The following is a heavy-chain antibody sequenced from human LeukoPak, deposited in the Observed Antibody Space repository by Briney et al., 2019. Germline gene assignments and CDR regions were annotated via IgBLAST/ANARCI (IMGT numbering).Heavy chain of an antibody. V-gene: IGHV3-30-3*01. CDR3: ARDGDPYDSSGYYIRHKFAGGLSYFDF. D-gene: IGHD3-22*01. CDR1: GFSFSTSA. CDR2: ISYDGSKK. Sequence: GGSLILSCAASGFSFSTSAMHWVRQAPGKGLEWVATISYDGSKKYYADSVRGRFTITREKSKNTLHLQMNSLRAEDTAVYYCARDGDPYDSSGYYIRHKFAGGLSYFDFWGQGTLVTVSS. J-gene: IGHJ4*02.